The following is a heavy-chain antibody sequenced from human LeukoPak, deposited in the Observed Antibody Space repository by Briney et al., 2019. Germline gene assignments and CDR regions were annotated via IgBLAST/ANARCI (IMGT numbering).Heavy chain of an antibody. J-gene: IGHJ4*02. CDR3: ARVYDYYDSSGLDY. CDR1: GFTFSSYA. Sequence: PGGSLRLSCAASGFTFSSYAMHWVRQAPGKGLEWVAVISYGGSNKYYADSVKGRFTISRENSKNTLYLQMNSLRAEDTAVYYCARVYDYYDSSGLDYWGQGTLVTVSS. D-gene: IGHD3-22*01. CDR2: ISYGGSNK. V-gene: IGHV3-30-3*01.